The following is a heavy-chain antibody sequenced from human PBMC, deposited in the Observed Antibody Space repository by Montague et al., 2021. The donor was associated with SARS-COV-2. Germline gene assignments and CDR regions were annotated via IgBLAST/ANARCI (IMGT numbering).Heavy chain of an antibody. J-gene: IGHJ3*01. CDR1: GGSISNSIYY. V-gene: IGHV4-39*01. D-gene: IGHD5-18*01. CDR3: ARPGRGYSYGLDAFEV. CDR2: IYYTGST. Sequence: SETLSLICTVSGGSISNSIYYWGWIRQPPGKGLEWIGSIYYTGSTYYXXXLKSRVTISMNTSNNQFFLKLTSVTAADTAVYYCARPGRGYSYGLDAFEVWGQGTMVTVSS.